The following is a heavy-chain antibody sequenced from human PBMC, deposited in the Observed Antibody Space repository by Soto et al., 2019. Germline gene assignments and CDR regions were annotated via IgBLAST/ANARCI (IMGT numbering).Heavy chain of an antibody. CDR3: ARLHGYCISSRCHGHYAMDG. J-gene: IGHJ6*02. CDR1: SAPVSSSTYT. V-gene: IGHV4-39*01. D-gene: IGHD2-2*01. Sequence: QLQLQESGPGLVKPSETLSLTCTVSSAPVSSSTYTWGWIRQPPGKGLEWIGGIYYSGSTYYNPSLHSRVNVSVDTSKNQFSLKVTSVPAADAAVYCCARLHGYCISSRCHGHYAMDGWGQGSTVTVSS. CDR2: IYYSGST.